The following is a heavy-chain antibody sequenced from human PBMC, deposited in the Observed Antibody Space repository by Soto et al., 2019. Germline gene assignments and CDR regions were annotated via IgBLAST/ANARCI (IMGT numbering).Heavy chain of an antibody. CDR3: AHRSPVDRSDH. CDR2: IYGHNDE. D-gene: IGHD2-15*01. Sequence: QITLKESGPTLVKSTQTLTLTCTFSGFSLTTNEVVVGWIRQPPGKGLEWLGSIYGHNDERYSPSLKSRLAIPKDSSNNQVGLTMAHMDPAVTATYYCAHRSPVDRSDHWGQG. J-gene: IGHJ4*02. V-gene: IGHV2-5*01. CDR1: GFSLTTNEVV.